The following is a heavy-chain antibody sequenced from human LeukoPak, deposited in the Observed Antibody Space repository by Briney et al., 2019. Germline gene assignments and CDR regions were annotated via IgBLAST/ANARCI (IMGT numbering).Heavy chain of an antibody. CDR1: GFTFSGSA. Sequence: GGSLRLSCAASGFTFSGSAMHWVRQASGKGLEGVGRIRSKANSYATAYAASVKGRFTISRDDSKNTAYLQMNSLKTEDTAVYYCTRLGPLDVWGKGTTVTVSS. CDR2: IRSKANSYAT. J-gene: IGHJ6*04. CDR3: TRLGPLDV. V-gene: IGHV3-73*01.